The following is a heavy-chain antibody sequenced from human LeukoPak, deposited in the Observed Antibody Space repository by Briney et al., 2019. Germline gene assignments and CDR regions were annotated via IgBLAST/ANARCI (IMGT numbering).Heavy chain of an antibody. CDR2: INPNSGGT. V-gene: IGHV1-2*02. D-gene: IGHD4-17*01. Sequence: ASVKVSCKASGYTFTGYYMHWVRQAPGQGLEWMGWINPNSGGTNYAQKFQGRVTMTRDTSITTVYMELSRLRSDDTAVYYCARDSTTYDDYGDYRYYHGMDVWGQGTTVTVSS. CDR1: GYTFTGYY. J-gene: IGHJ6*02. CDR3: ARDSTTYDDYGDYRYYHGMDV.